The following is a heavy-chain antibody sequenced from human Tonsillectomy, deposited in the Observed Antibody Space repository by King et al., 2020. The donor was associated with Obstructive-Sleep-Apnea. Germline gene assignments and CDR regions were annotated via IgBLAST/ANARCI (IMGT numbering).Heavy chain of an antibody. CDR3: ARGATTVTTDAFDI. D-gene: IGHD4-17*01. V-gene: IGHV3-30*04. Sequence: VQLVESGGGVVQPGRSLRLSCAASGFTFSSYAMHWVRQAPGKGLEWVAGISYDGSNKYYADSVKGRFTISRDKSKNTLYLQMNSLRAEDTAVYYCARGATTVTTDAFDIWGQGTMVTVSS. CDR2: ISYDGSNK. J-gene: IGHJ3*02. CDR1: GFTFSSYA.